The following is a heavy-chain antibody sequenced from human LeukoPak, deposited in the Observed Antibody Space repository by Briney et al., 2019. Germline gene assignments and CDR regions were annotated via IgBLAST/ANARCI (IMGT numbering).Heavy chain of an antibody. V-gene: IGHV3-9*01. CDR3: AKDRTIAAAGTVFFDY. CDR1: GFTFDDYA. J-gene: IGHJ4*02. Sequence: SLRLSCAASGFTFDDYAMHWVRQAPGKGLEWVSGISWNSGSIGYADSVKGRFTISRDNAKNSLYLQMNSLRAEDTALYYCAKDRTIAAAGTVFFDYWGQGTLVTVSS. CDR2: ISWNSGSI. D-gene: IGHD6-13*01.